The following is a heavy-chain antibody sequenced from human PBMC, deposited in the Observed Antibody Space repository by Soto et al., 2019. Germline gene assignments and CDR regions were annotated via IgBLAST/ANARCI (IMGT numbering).Heavy chain of an antibody. CDR3: AKERSSGWSFDY. CDR2: ISGSGDST. D-gene: IGHD6-19*01. J-gene: IGHJ4*02. V-gene: IGHV3-23*01. CDR1: GFTFSTYA. Sequence: EVQLLESGGGLVQPGGSLRLSCAASGFTFSTYAMNWVRQAPGKGLEWVSGISGSGDSTYYADSVKGRFTVSRDNSKNTPHMQMNGLRAEDTAVFYCAKERSSGWSFDYWGQGTLVTFSS.